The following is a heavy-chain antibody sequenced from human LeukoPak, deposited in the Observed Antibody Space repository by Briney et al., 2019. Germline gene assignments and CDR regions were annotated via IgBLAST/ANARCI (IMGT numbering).Heavy chain of an antibody. D-gene: IGHD6-13*01. Sequence: GGSLRLSCAASGFSFNTYAMSWVRQAPGKGLEWVSAISNTGGSTYYADSVKGRFTISRDNAKNSFYLQMNNLRVGDTAVYYCSRGGAPAGYAYDVWGHGTVVTVSS. CDR1: GFSFNTYA. CDR3: SRGGAPAGYAYDV. J-gene: IGHJ3*01. CDR2: ISNTGGST. V-gene: IGHV3-23*01.